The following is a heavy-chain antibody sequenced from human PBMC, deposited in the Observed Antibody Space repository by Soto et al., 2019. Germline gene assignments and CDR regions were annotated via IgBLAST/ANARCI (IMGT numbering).Heavy chain of an antibody. J-gene: IGHJ4*02. Sequence: EVQLVESGGGLVQPGGSLRLSCEVSGFTFSIHAMNWVRQAPGKGLEWVAYIHGTRSIIYYADSVKGRFTISRDHAKNSLFLQMDSLRDEDTAVYYCARDARNADYDYWGQGTLVTVSS. CDR3: ARDARNADYDY. D-gene: IGHD3-16*01. V-gene: IGHV3-48*02. CDR2: IHGTRSII. CDR1: GFTFSIHA.